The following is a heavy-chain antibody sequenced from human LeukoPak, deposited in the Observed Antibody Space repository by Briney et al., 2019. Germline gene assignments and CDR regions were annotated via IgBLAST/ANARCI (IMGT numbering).Heavy chain of an antibody. D-gene: IGHD2-21*02. J-gene: IGHJ4*02. CDR3: VREDTPATANY. CDR1: GFTFANHA. V-gene: IGHV3-23*01. Sequence: GGSLRLSCAASGFTFANHATSWVRQTAGKGLEWVSAISGGGDITYYADSVKGRFTISRDNSKDTLFLQMHSLRPGDTAVYYCVREDTPATANYWGQGTLVTISS. CDR2: ISGGGDIT.